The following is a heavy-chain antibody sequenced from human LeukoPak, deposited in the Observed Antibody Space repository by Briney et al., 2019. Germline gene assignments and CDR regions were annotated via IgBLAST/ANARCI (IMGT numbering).Heavy chain of an antibody. J-gene: IGHJ4*02. V-gene: IGHV3-30*03. CDR3: ARARYSSGWAPAFLFDY. CDR2: ISYDGSNK. CDR1: GFTFSSYG. D-gene: IGHD6-19*01. Sequence: GRSLRLSCAASGFTFSSYGMHWVRQAPGKGLEWVAVISYDGSNKYYADSVKGRFTISRDNSKNTLYLQMNSLRAEDTAVYYCARARYSSGWAPAFLFDYWGQGTLVTVSS.